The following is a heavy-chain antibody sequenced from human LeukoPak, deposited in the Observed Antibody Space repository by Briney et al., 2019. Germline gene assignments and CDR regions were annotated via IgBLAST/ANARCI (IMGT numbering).Heavy chain of an antibody. D-gene: IGHD5-18*01. CDR2: ISSSSSTI. CDR3: ARDHGYSYGYYYYMDV. V-gene: IGHV3-48*04. Sequence: GGSLRLSCAASGLTFSSYSMNWVRQAPGKGLEWVSYISSSSSTIYYADSVKGRFTISRDNAKNSLYLQMNSLRAEDTAVYYCARDHGYSYGYYYYMDVWGKGTTVTVSS. CDR1: GLTFSSYS. J-gene: IGHJ6*03.